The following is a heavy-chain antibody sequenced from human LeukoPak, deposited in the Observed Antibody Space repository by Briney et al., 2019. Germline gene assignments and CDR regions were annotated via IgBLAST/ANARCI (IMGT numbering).Heavy chain of an antibody. J-gene: IGHJ4*02. Sequence: GGSLRLSCAASGFTFSGYSMKWVRQAPGKGLEWVSSISSSSTYIYYADSVKGRFTISRDNAKNSLYLQMNSLRAEDTAVYYCARDPWGSSSYWGQGSLVTVAS. D-gene: IGHD6-6*01. CDR2: ISSSSTYI. V-gene: IGHV3-21*01. CDR1: GFTFSGYS. CDR3: ARDPWGSSSY.